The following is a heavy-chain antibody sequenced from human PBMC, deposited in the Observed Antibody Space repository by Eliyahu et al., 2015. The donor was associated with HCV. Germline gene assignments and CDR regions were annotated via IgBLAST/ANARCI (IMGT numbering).Heavy chain of an antibody. Sequence: QVHLQESGPGLVKPSETLSLXCSVSGGSISGYYWSWRRQSPGKGLEWIGNIYYSGGTNYNPSLKSRVTISVDTSKDLFSLRLSSVTSADTAVYYCARGGSFYYGPGSYVVWFESWGQGTLVIVSS. CDR2: IYYSGGT. CDR1: GGSISGYY. V-gene: IGHV4-59*01. CDR3: ARGGSFYYGPGSYVVWFES. D-gene: IGHD3-10*01. J-gene: IGHJ5*01.